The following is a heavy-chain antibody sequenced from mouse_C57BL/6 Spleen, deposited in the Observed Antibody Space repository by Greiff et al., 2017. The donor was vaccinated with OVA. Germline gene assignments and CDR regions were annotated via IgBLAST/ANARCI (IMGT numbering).Heavy chain of an antibody. J-gene: IGHJ2*01. CDR2: IDPNSGGT. V-gene: IGHV1-72*01. CDR3: ARRGTYYSNHFDY. D-gene: IGHD2-5*01. Sequence: QVQLKQPGAELVKPGASVKLSCKASGYTFTSYWMHWVKQRPGRGLEWIGRIDPNSGGTKYNEKFKSKATLTVDKPSSTAYMQLSSLTSEDSAVYDCARRGTYYSNHFDYWGQGTTLTVSS. CDR1: GYTFTSYW.